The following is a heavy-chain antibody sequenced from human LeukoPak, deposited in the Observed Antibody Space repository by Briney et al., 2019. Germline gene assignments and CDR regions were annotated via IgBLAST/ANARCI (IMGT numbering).Heavy chain of an antibody. CDR3: ASGARYCGGDSCYGPFGY. V-gene: IGHV1-2*02. J-gene: IGHJ4*02. D-gene: IGHD2-15*01. CDR2: INPNSGGT. CDR1: GYTFTGYY. Sequence: ASVKVSCKASGYTFTGYYLHWVRQAPGQGLEWMGWINPNSGGTNYAQKFQGRVTMTRDTPISTAYMELSRLRSDDAALYYCASGARYCGGDSCYGPFGYWGQGTLVTVSS.